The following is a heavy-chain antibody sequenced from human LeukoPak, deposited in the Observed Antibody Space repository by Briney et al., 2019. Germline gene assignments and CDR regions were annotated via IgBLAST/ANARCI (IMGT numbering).Heavy chain of an antibody. CDR1: GFTFDDYA. CDR3: ASSPGWELLRVAY. J-gene: IGHJ4*01. D-gene: IGHD1-26*01. CDR2: IAWNAGSI. Sequence: GGSLRLSCAASGFTFDDYAMHWVRQVPGKGLEWVSGIAWNAGSIDYADSVKGRFTITRDNAKNFVYLQMNSLRAEDTAVYYCASSPGWELLRVAYWGQGTLVTVSS. V-gene: IGHV3-9*01.